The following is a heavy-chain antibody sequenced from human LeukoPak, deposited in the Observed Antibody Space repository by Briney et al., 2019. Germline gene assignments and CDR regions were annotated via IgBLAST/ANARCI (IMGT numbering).Heavy chain of an antibody. CDR2: IWYDGSNK. CDR1: GFTVSSNY. V-gene: IGHV3-33*08. Sequence: PGGSLRLSCAASGFTVSSNYMSWVRQAPGKGLEWVAVIWYDGSNKYYADSVKGRFTISRDNSKNTLYLQMNSLRAEDTAVYYCAREVGYYYGSSEESVDAFDIWGQGTMVTVSS. CDR3: AREVGYYYGSSEESVDAFDI. J-gene: IGHJ3*02. D-gene: IGHD3-10*01.